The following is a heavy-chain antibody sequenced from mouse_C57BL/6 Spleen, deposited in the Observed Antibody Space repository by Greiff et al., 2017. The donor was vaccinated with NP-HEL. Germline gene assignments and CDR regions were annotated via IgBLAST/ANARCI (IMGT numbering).Heavy chain of an antibody. V-gene: IGHV1-50*01. D-gene: IGHD1-1*01. Sequence: VQLQQPGAELVKPGASVKLSCKASGYTFTSYWMQWVKQRPGQGLEWIGEIDPSDSYTNYNQKFKGKATLTVDTSSSTAYMQLRSLTSEDSVVYYSARSRITMLVGDYWGEGTTLTV. CDR3: ARSRITMLVGDY. CDR1: GYTFTSYW. J-gene: IGHJ2*01. CDR2: IDPSDSYT.